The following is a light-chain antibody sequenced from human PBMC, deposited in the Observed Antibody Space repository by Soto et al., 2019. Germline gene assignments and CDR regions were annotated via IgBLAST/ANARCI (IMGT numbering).Light chain of an antibody. J-gene: IGLJ1*01. CDR2: EVS. CDR1: SSDVGAYNY. V-gene: IGLV2-14*01. Sequence: QSALTQPASVSGSPGQSITISCTGTSSDVGAYNYVSWYQHHPGKAPKLMIYEVSNRPSGVSNRFSGSKSGNTASLTISGLQAEDEADYYCSSYTSSSLYVFGTGTKLTVL. CDR3: SSYTSSSLYV.